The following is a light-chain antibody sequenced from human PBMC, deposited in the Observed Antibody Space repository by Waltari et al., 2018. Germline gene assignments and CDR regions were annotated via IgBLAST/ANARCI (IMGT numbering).Light chain of an antibody. CDR1: QSVSRS. V-gene: IGKV3-20*01. CDR2: GAS. CDR3: QHYVRLPAT. Sequence: IVLTQSPGTLSLSPGERATLSCRACQSVSRSLAGYQQKPGQAPKLLIYGASTRATGIPDRFTGSGSGTDFSLTISSLEPEDFAIYFCQHYVRLPATFGQGTKVEIK. J-gene: IGKJ1*01.